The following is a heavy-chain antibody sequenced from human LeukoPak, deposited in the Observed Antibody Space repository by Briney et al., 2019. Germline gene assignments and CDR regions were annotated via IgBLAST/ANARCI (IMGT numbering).Heavy chain of an antibody. J-gene: IGHJ3*02. CDR3: ATNGVHAFDI. CDR1: GGSISSSSYY. V-gene: IGHV4-61*02. D-gene: IGHD1-1*01. Sequence: SETLSLTCTVSGGSISSSSYYWSWIRQPAGKGLEWIGRIYTSGSTNYNPSLKSRVTISVDTSKNQFSLKLSSVTAADTAVYYCATNGVHAFDIWGQGTMVTVSS. CDR2: IYTSGST.